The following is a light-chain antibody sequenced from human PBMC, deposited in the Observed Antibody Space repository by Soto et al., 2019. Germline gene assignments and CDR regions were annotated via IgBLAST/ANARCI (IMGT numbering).Light chain of an antibody. CDR1: HDITNS. J-gene: IGKJ4*01. CDR3: QKYTSAPLT. V-gene: IGKV1-27*01. Sequence: DIRMTQSPSSLSASVGDRVTITCRASHDITNSLAWYQKKPGTPPKLLVYAASILHSGIPSRFSGSGSGTEFTLTISSLQPEDVATYFRQKYTSAPLTFGGGTKVEI. CDR2: AAS.